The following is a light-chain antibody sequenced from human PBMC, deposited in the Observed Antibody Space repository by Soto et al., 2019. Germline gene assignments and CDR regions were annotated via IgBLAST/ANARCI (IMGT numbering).Light chain of an antibody. V-gene: IGKV3-20*01. Sequence: EIVLTQSPGTLSLSPGERATLSCRASQSVSSSYLAWYQQKPGQAPRLLIYGASSRATGIPDRFSGSGSGIDFTLTISRVEPEDFSVFYCEEYGSSPQTFGQGTKVEIK. J-gene: IGKJ1*01. CDR2: GAS. CDR1: QSVSSSY. CDR3: EEYGSSPQT.